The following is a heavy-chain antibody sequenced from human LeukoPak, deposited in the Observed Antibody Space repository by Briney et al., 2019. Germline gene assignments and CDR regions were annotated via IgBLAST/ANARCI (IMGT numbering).Heavy chain of an antibody. V-gene: IGHV1-8*02. CDR1: GYTFASYD. Sequence: ASVKVSCKASGYTFASYDISWVRQAAGQGLEWMGWMNPNSGNTGYAQKFKGRVTMTGNTSISTSYMEPYSLRSEDTAVYYCARGLRDSSGREYFQHWGQGTLVTVSS. J-gene: IGHJ1*01. CDR2: MNPNSGNT. CDR3: ARGLRDSSGREYFQH. D-gene: IGHD3-22*01.